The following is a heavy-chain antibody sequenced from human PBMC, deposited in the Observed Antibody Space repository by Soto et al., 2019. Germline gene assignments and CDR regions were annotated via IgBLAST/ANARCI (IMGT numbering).Heavy chain of an antibody. CDR1: GFSFSPYT. D-gene: IGHD2-21*02. J-gene: IGHJ4*02. Sequence: QVQLVDSGGGVVQPGRSLRLSCAASGFSFSPYTMHWVRQAPGKGLEWVALISYDGSDKYYAEPVKGRFTLSRDNSKNTRYLQMNSLRPEDTAMYYCARGGGFCGRDCYKGGVDYWGQGTLVTVSS. CDR2: ISYDGSDK. CDR3: ARGGGFCGRDCYKGGVDY. V-gene: IGHV3-30-3*01.